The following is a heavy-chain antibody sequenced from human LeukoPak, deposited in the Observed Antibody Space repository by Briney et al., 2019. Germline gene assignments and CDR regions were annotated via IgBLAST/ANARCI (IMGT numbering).Heavy chain of an antibody. CDR1: GGSIISSNYF. CDR2: IYYSGST. CDR3: ATMFYSSGLCQWFDP. D-gene: IGHD3-22*01. Sequence: PSETLSLTCTASGGSIISSNYFWGWIRQPPGKGLEWIGSIYYSGSTYYNPSLKSRVTISADTSKNQFSLKLSSVSAADTAVYFCATMFYSSGLCQWFDPWGQGTLVTVSS. V-gene: IGHV4-39*01. J-gene: IGHJ5*02.